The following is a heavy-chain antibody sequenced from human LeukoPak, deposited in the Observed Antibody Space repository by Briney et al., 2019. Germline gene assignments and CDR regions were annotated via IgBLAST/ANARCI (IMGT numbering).Heavy chain of an antibody. CDR2: ISHTGTT. J-gene: IGHJ4*02. Sequence: SETLSLTCTVSAYSISSGYYWDWIRQPPGKGLEWIGSISHTGTTYYNPSLKSRVIISEDTSKNQFSLKLSSVTAADTAVYYCARGGYVDYWGQGNLVTVSS. CDR1: AYSISSGYY. CDR3: ARGGYVDY. V-gene: IGHV4-38-2*02.